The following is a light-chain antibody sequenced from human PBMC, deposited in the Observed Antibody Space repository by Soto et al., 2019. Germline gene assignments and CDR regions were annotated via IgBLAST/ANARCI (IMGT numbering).Light chain of an antibody. J-gene: IGLJ1*01. CDR3: SSYKSSRAYV. V-gene: IGLV2-14*01. CDR2: EVS. Sequence: QSALTQPASVSGSPGQSITISCTGTSSDVGGYNYVSWYQQQSGKAPKLMIHEVSNRPSGVSNRFSGSKSGNTASLTISGLQDEEEADYYCSSYKSSRAYVFGIGTKVTVL. CDR1: SSDVGGYNY.